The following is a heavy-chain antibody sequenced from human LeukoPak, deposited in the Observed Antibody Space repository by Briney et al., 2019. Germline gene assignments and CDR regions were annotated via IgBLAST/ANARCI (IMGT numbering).Heavy chain of an antibody. D-gene: IGHD5-18*01. CDR2: ISAYDGNT. V-gene: IGHV1-18*01. J-gene: IGHJ4*02. CDR1: GYTYSSYG. Sequence: ASVTVSFKASGYTYSSYGISWVRQPPGQGLEWMGWISAYDGNTDCAQNLQGRVTITTDTSTSTAYMELRSLRSDDTAVYYFARAVRGYSYAYLPYWGQGTLVTVSS. CDR3: ARAVRGYSYAYLPY.